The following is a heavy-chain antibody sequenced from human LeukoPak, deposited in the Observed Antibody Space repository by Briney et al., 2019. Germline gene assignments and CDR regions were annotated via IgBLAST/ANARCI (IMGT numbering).Heavy chain of an antibody. CDR3: ATSSWYRLAY. CDR2: SRNKADSYTA. CDR1: GFTFSDSF. Sequence: GGSLRLSCAASGFTFSDSFMSWIRQAPGKGLEWVGRSRNKADSYTAEYAASVKGRFTISRDESKNSLYLQISSLETEDAAVYYCATSSWYRLAYWGQGSLVTVSS. V-gene: IGHV3-72*01. J-gene: IGHJ4*02. D-gene: IGHD6-13*01.